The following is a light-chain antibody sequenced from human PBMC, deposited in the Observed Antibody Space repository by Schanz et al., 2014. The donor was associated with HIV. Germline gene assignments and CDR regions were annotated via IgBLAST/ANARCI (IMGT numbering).Light chain of an antibody. CDR3: QQYHDRVT. CDR1: QSVDSW. Sequence: DIQMTQSPSTLSASVGDRVTITCRASQSVDSWLAWYQQKPGKAPKLLIYKASSLQSGVPSRFSGSGSGTDFTLSISSLQPDDFATYYCQQYHDRVTFGQGTKVEIK. CDR2: KAS. J-gene: IGKJ1*01. V-gene: IGKV1-5*03.